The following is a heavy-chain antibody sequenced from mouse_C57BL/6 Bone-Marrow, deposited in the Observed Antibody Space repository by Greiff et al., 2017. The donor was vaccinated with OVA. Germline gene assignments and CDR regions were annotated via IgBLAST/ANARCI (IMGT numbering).Heavy chain of an antibody. CDR1: GYTFTSYW. D-gene: IGHD1-1*01. V-gene: IGHV1-61*01. CDR3: ARDRYYGSDY. Sequence: QVQLQQPGAELVRPGSSVKLSCKASGYTFTSYWMDWVKQRPGQGLEWIGNIYPSDSETHYNQKFKDKATLTVDKSSSTAYMQLSSLTSEDSAVYYCARDRYYGSDYWGQGTTLTVSS. J-gene: IGHJ2*01. CDR2: IYPSDSET.